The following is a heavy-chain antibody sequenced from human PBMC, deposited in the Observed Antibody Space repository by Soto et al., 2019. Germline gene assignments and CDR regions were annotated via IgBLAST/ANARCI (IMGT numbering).Heavy chain of an antibody. V-gene: IGHV4-4*02. J-gene: IGHJ6*02. Sequence: PSETLSLTFAVSGPSISNINWWSWVRQPPGKGLEWIGEIYHSGSTNYNPSLKSRVTISVDKSKNQFSLKLSSVTAADTAVYYCARVSGSYYYGMDVWGQGTTVTVSS. CDR2: IYHSGST. CDR1: GPSISNINW. D-gene: IGHD1-26*01. CDR3: ARVSGSYYYGMDV.